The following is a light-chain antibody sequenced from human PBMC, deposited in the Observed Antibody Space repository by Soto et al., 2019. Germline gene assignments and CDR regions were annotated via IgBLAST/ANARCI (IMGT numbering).Light chain of an antibody. CDR1: ISDVGGYNY. CDR2: EVN. J-gene: IGLJ1*01. CDR3: NSYTTSSTYV. V-gene: IGLV2-14*01. Sequence: QSPLTQPACVSGSPGQSITISCTGTISDVGGYNYVSWYQQHPGKAPKLMIYEVNNRLSGVSNRFSGSKSGNTASLTISGLEAEDEADYYCNSYTTSSTYVFGPGTKVT.